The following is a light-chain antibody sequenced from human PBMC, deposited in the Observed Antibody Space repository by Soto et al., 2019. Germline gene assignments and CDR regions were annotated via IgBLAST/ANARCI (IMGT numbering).Light chain of an antibody. CDR1: QSVSSSY. Sequence: EIVLTQSPGTLSLSPGERATLSCRASQSVSSSYLAWYQQKPGQAPRLLIYGASSRATGIPDRFSGSGSGTDFTLTISRLEPEGFAVYYWQQYGSSHTFGQGTKLEIK. J-gene: IGKJ2*01. CDR2: GAS. V-gene: IGKV3-20*01. CDR3: QQYGSSHT.